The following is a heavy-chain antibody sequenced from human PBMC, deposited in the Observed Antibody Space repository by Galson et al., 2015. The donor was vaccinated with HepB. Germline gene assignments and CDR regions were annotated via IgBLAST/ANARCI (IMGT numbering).Heavy chain of an antibody. CDR2: NYSAGST. J-gene: IGHJ4*02. D-gene: IGHD3-10*01. CDR3: ARGSGGSGY. V-gene: IGHV3-53*01. CDR1: GFTVSSNY. Sequence: SLRLSCAASGFTVSSNYMGWVRQAPGKGRERVSVNYSAGSTYYADSVKGRFTISRDNSKNTLYLQMNSLRAEDTAVYYCARGSGGSGYWGQGTLVTVSS.